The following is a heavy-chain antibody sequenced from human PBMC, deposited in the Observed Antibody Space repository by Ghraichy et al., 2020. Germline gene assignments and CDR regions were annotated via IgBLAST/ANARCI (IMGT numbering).Heavy chain of an antibody. CDR3: ARSPYYDFWSGYPNWFDP. Sequence: SETLSLTCTVSGGSISSYYWSWIRQPPGKGLEWIGYIYYSGSTNYNPSLKSRVTISVDTSKNQFSLKLSSVTAADTAVYYCARSPYYDFWSGYPNWFDPWGQGTLVTVSS. D-gene: IGHD3-3*01. CDR1: GGSISSYY. V-gene: IGHV4-59*01. CDR2: IYYSGST. J-gene: IGHJ5*02.